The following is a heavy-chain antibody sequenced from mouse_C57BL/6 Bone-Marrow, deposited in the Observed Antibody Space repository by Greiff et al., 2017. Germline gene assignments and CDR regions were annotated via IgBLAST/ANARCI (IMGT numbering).Heavy chain of an antibody. CDR2: IYPRSGNT. CDR1: GYTFTSYG. Sequence: VKLQQSGPELVKPGASVKMSCKASGYTFTSYGISWVKQSTGQGLEWIGVIYPRSGNTNYNEKFKGKATLTADKSSSTAYMELSSLTSEVSAFYFCGRLPFAYWGQGTLLTVSA. CDR3: GRLPFAY. J-gene: IGHJ3*01. V-gene: IGHV1-81*01.